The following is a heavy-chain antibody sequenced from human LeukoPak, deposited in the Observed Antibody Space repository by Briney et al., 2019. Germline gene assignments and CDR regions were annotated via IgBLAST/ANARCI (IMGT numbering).Heavy chain of an antibody. Sequence: PGGSLRLSCAASGFTVSSNYMSWVRQAPGKGLEWVSVIYSGGSTYYADSVKGRFTISRDNAKNSLYLQMNSLRAEDTAVYYCARDQEALAFDYWGQGTLVTVSS. CDR3: ARDQEALAFDY. V-gene: IGHV3-66*01. CDR2: IYSGGST. J-gene: IGHJ4*02. CDR1: GFTVSSNY.